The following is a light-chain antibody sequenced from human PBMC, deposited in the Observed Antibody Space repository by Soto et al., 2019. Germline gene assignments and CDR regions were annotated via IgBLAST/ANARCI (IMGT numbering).Light chain of an antibody. J-gene: IGKJ2*01. CDR2: KAS. V-gene: IGKV1-5*03. Sequence: DIQMTQSPSTLSASVGDRVTITCRASQSISNWLAWFQQKPGKAPKLLIYKASSLESGVPSRFSGSASGIDFTLTISSLQPDDFATYYCQQYDSFSYTFGQGTKLEIK. CDR1: QSISNW. CDR3: QQYDSFSYT.